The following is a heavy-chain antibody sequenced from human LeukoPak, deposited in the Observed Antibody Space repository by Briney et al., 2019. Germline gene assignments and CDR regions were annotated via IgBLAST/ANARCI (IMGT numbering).Heavy chain of an antibody. V-gene: IGHV1-18*01. CDR1: GYTFTSYG. Sequence: ASVKVSCKASGYTFTSYGISWVRQAPGQGLEWMGWISAYNGNTNYAQKLQGRVTMTTDTSTSTAYMELRSLRSDDTAVYYCARGQYSSGWYAGDGYFDYWGQGTLVTVSS. CDR2: ISAYNGNT. CDR3: ARGQYSSGWYAGDGYFDY. D-gene: IGHD6-19*01. J-gene: IGHJ4*02.